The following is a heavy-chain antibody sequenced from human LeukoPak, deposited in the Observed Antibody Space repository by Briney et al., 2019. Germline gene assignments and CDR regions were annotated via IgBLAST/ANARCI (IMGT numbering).Heavy chain of an antibody. V-gene: IGHV1-69*13. J-gene: IGHJ4*02. CDR2: IIPIFGTA. Sequence: ASVKVSCKASGGTFSSYAISWVRQAPGQGLEWMGGIIPIFGTANYAQKFQGRVTITADESTSTAYMELGSLGSEDTAVYYCALAGSGSYYGFDYWGQGTLVTVSS. CDR3: ALAGSGSYYGFDY. CDR1: GGTFSSYA. D-gene: IGHD3-10*01.